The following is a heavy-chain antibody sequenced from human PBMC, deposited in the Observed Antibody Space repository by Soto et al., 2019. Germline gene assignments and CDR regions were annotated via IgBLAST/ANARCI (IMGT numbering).Heavy chain of an antibody. Sequence: QVQLVESGGGVVQPGRSLRLSCAASGFTFSSYGMHWVCQAPGKGLEWVAVISYGGSNKYYADSVKGRFTISKDNSKNTLYLHMTSLRAEDTAVYYCAKEGGYSRTIDYSGQGTLVTVSS. D-gene: IGHD6-13*01. CDR3: AKEGGYSRTIDY. CDR1: GFTFSSYG. J-gene: IGHJ4*02. CDR2: ISYGGSNK. V-gene: IGHV3-30*18.